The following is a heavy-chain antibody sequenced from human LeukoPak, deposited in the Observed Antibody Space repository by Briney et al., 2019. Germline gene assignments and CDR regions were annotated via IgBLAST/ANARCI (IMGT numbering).Heavy chain of an antibody. CDR2: ISTDGSII. CDR1: GFTFSQYW. Sequence: PGGSLRLSCAASGFTFSQYWMYWVRQAPGKGLVWVSYISTDGSIINDADSVKGRFTISRDNAKNTLYLQMNSLRVEDTAVYYCVGGDYWGQGTLATVSS. V-gene: IGHV3-74*01. J-gene: IGHJ4*02. CDR3: VGGDY.